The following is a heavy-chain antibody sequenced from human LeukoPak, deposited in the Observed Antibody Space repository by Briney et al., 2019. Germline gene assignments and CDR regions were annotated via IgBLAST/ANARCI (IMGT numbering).Heavy chain of an antibody. Sequence: GGSLRLSCAASGFTFSTYWMSWVRQAPGKGLEWVANIKGDGSEKYFVDSVKGRFTISRDNAKNSVYLQMNSLRAEDTAVYFCAREQWLFDYWGQGTLVTVSS. V-gene: IGHV3-7*01. D-gene: IGHD6-19*01. CDR2: IKGDGSEK. CDR1: GFTFSTYW. J-gene: IGHJ4*02. CDR3: AREQWLFDY.